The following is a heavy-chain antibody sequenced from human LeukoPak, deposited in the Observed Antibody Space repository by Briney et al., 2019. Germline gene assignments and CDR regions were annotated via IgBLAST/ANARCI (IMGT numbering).Heavy chain of an antibody. D-gene: IGHD2-15*01. J-gene: IGHJ6*03. CDR1: GGTFSSYA. V-gene: IGHV1-69*13. Sequence: SVKVSCKASGGTFSSYAISWVRQAPGQGLEWMGGIVPIFGTANYAQKFQGRVTITADESTSTAYMELSSLRSEDTAVYYCARGGYCSGGSCGVIYYYMDVWGKGTTVTVSS. CDR3: ARGGYCSGGSCGVIYYYMDV. CDR2: IVPIFGTA.